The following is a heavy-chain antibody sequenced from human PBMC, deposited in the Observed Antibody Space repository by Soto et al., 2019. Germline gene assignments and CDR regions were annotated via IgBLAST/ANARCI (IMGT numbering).Heavy chain of an antibody. V-gene: IGHV3-21*01. CDR3: ARDLYGEQPVFDY. J-gene: IGHJ4*02. CDR1: GFTFSSYS. Sequence: EVQLVESGGGLVKPGGSLRLSCAASGFTFSSYSMNWVRQAPGKGLAWVSSISSSSSYIYYADSVKGRFTISRDNAKNSLYLQMNSLRAEDTAVYYCARDLYGEQPVFDYWGQGTLVTVSS. D-gene: IGHD6-13*01. CDR2: ISSSSSYI.